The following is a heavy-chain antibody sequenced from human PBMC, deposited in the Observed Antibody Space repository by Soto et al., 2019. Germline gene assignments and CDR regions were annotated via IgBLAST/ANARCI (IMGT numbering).Heavy chain of an antibody. Sequence: ASVKVSCKASGYTFTSYGISWVRQAPGQGLEWMGWISAYNGNTNYAQKLQGRVTMTTDTSTSTAYMELRSLRSDDTAVYYCARVPLHTHYYDSSGYYYRDAFDIWGQGILVTVS. CDR2: ISAYNGNT. CDR3: ARVPLHTHYYDSSGYYYRDAFDI. D-gene: IGHD3-22*01. CDR1: GYTFTSYG. V-gene: IGHV1-18*04. J-gene: IGHJ3*02.